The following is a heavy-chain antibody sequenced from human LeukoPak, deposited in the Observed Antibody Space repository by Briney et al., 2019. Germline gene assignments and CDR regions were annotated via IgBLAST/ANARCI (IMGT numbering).Heavy chain of an antibody. CDR1: GFTFSSYG. Sequence: GGSLRLSCAASGFTFSSYGMHWVRQAPGKGLEWVAFIQYDGSKKYYADSVKGRFTISRDNSKNTLYLQMNSLRAEDTAVYYCARDRIDGYSFVDYWGQGTLVTVSS. D-gene: IGHD5-24*01. CDR3: ARDRIDGYSFVDY. V-gene: IGHV3-30*02. J-gene: IGHJ4*02. CDR2: IQYDGSKK.